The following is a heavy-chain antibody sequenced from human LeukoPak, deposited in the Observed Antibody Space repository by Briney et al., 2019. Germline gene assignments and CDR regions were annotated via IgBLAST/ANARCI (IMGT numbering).Heavy chain of an antibody. CDR3: AKDPASSGWYSGWFDP. Sequence: GGSLRLSCAASGFTFSSYAMSWVRQAPGKGLEWVSAISSSGGSTYYGDSVKGRFTISRDNSMNTLYLQMNSLRAGDTAVYYCAKDPASSGWYSGWFDPWGQGTLVTVSS. CDR2: ISSSGGST. V-gene: IGHV3-23*01. D-gene: IGHD6-19*01. J-gene: IGHJ5*02. CDR1: GFTFSSYA.